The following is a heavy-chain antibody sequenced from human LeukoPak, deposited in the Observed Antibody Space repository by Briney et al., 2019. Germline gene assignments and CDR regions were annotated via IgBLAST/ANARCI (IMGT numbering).Heavy chain of an antibody. J-gene: IGHJ6*02. CDR1: GYTLTSYG. Sequence: ASVKVSCKASGYTLTSYGISWVRQAPGQGLEWMGWISAYNGNTNYAQKLQGRVTMTTDTSTSTAYMELRSLRSDDTAVYYCARLDGGGSGWYRFGLDYYYGMDVWGQGTTVTVSS. CDR2: ISAYNGNT. D-gene: IGHD6-19*01. CDR3: ARLDGGGSGWYRFGLDYYYGMDV. V-gene: IGHV1-18*01.